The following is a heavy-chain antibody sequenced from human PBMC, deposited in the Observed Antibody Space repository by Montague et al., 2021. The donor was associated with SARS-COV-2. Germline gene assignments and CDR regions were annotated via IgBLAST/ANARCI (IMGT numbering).Heavy chain of an antibody. D-gene: IGHD3-22*01. CDR1: GESFSGHY. J-gene: IGHJ6*03. CDR2: IYHPGST. Sequence: SETLSLTCAVYGESFSGHYWTWIRQPPGKGLEWIGEIYHPGSTNYNPSLKSRVTISVDTSKNQFSLKLRSVTAADTAVYYCARGRIELSMIVVVMTGASYYMDVWGKGTTVTVPS. V-gene: IGHV4-34*01. CDR3: ARGRIELSMIVVVMTGASYYMDV.